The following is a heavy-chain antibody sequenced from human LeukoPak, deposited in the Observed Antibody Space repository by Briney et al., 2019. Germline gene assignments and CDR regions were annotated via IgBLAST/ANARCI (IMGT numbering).Heavy chain of an antibody. D-gene: IGHD2-2*01. CDR2: IIPNSGAT. J-gene: IGHJ4*02. CDR1: GYTFTGYH. CDR3: ARDSGYCTTTNCFHPFDS. Sequence: GASVKVSCKASGYTFTGYHMHWVRQAPGQGLEWMGWIIPNSGATRFAQKFQGRVTMTRDTSISTAYMELSGPRSDDTAVYYCARDSGYCTTTNCFHPFDSWGQGTLVTASS. V-gene: IGHV1-2*02.